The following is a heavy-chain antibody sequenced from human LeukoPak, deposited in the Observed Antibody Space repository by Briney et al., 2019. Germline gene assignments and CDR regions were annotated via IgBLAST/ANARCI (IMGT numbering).Heavy chain of an antibody. J-gene: IGHJ4*02. Sequence: SETLSLTCAVYGGSFSGYYWSWIRQPPGKGLEWIGEINHSGSTNYNPSLKSRVTISVDTSKNQFSLKLSSVTAADTAVYCCAVPLYSSSWYDYWGQGTLVTVSS. D-gene: IGHD6-13*01. CDR3: AVPLYSSSWYDY. V-gene: IGHV4-34*01. CDR1: GGSFSGYY. CDR2: INHSGST.